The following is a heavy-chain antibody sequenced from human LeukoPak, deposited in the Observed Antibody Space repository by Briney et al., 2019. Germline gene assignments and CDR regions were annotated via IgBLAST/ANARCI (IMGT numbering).Heavy chain of an antibody. Sequence: GGSLRLSCAASGFTFSNYAMSWVRQAPGKGLEWVSAISGSGGSTYYADSVKGRFTISRDNSKNTLYLQMNSLRADDTAIYYCAKRFCSSASCSYYYYYGMDVWGQGTTVTVSS. CDR1: GFTFSNYA. CDR2: ISGSGGST. J-gene: IGHJ6*02. CDR3: AKRFCSSASCSYYYYYGMDV. D-gene: IGHD2-2*01. V-gene: IGHV3-23*01.